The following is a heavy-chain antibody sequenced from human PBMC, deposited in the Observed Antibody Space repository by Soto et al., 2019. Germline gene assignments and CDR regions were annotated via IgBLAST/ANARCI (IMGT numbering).Heavy chain of an antibody. CDR1: GFTFSTYA. D-gene: IGHD6-13*01. CDR2: VSDTGTTT. V-gene: IGHV3-23*01. Sequence: GGSLRLSCAASGFTFSTYAMSWVRQDPGKGLEWVSVVSDTGTTTYYADSVRGRFTISRDNSNNMVYLQMNSVRADDTAVYYSAKRDQAHSGTPPLSSDTFWGQGTLVTVSS. CDR3: AKRDQAHSGTPPLSSDTF. J-gene: IGHJ4*02.